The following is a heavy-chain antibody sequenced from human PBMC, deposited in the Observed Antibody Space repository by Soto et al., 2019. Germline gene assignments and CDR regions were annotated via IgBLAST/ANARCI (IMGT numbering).Heavy chain of an antibody. CDR3: ARHDDRDANY. CDR2: IKRDGSEK. J-gene: IGHJ4*02. Sequence: EVQLVESGGGLVQPGGSLRISCAASGFTFGKYWMAWVRQAPGKGLEWLANIKRDGSEKYYVDSVKGRFTISRDNAKNSLYLQMRSLRVEDTAVYYCARHDDRDANYWGQGTLVTVPS. CDR1: GFTFGKYW. V-gene: IGHV3-7*01. D-gene: IGHD3-3*01.